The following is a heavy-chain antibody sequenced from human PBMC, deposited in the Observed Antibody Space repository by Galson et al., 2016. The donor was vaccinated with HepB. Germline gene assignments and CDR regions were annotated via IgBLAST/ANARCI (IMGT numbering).Heavy chain of an antibody. V-gene: IGHV1-69*13. D-gene: IGHD3-10*01. CDR3: ARSRGSTGGTRYFDY. CDR1: GGTFSSYA. Sequence: SVKVSCKASGGTFSSYAFSWVRQAPGQGLEWMGGITPVFGTPSYTQRFQGRVTITADESTSTAYMELSSLRSDDTAVYYCARSRGSTGGTRYFDYWGQGALVTVSS. CDR2: ITPVFGTP. J-gene: IGHJ4*02.